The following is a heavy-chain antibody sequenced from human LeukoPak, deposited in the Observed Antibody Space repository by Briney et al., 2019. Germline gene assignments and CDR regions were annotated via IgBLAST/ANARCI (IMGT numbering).Heavy chain of an antibody. CDR2: ISYDGTNE. J-gene: IGHJ3*02. V-gene: IGHV3-30-3*01. CDR3: TRGKLIVLVPAPI. D-gene: IGHD2-2*01. CDR1: GFKFNNYA. Sequence: PGRSLRLSCTASGFKFNNYAMHWVRQAPGKGLEGVAVISYDGTNEDYADSVKGRFTISRDNSKNTLYLQMNSLRVEDTAVYYCTRGKLIVLVPAPIWGQGTMVTVSS.